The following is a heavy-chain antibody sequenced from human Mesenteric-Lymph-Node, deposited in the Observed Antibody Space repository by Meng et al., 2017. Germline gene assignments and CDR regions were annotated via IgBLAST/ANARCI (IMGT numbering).Heavy chain of an antibody. CDR2: INHRGVT. CDR1: GVSFSGYY. Sequence: SETLSLTCAVYGVSFSGYYWSWTRQPPGKGLEWMGEINHRGVTNHNPSLKSRVTVSVDTSKKQFSLNLSSVTAADTGVYYCARGMDVWGQGTTVTVSS. CDR3: ARGMDV. V-gene: IGHV4-34*01. J-gene: IGHJ6*02.